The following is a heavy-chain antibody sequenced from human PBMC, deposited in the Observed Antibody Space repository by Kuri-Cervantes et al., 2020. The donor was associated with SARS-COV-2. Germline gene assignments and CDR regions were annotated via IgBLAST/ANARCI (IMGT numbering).Heavy chain of an antibody. CDR3: ATGSYYGSGSYYYYYYGMDV. Sequence: ASVKVSCKASGYTFTGYYMHWVRQAPGQGLEWMGWINPNSGGTNYAQKFQGRVTMTRDTSISTAYMELSRLRSDDTAVYYCATGSYYGSGSYYYYYYGMDVWGQGTTVTVSS. V-gene: IGHV1-2*02. CDR2: INPNSGGT. CDR1: GYTFTGYY. J-gene: IGHJ6*02. D-gene: IGHD3-10*01.